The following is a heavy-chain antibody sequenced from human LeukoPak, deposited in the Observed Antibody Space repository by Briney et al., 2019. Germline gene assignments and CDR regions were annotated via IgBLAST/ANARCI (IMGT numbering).Heavy chain of an antibody. CDR3: ARVEYYYDSSGYYQDY. J-gene: IGHJ4*02. Sequence: PSETLSLTCTVSGDSISSSNSYWGWIRQPPGKGLEWIGSIYYTGSTYYNPSLRSRVTISVDTSKNQFSLKLSSVTADDTAVYYCARVEYYYDSSGYYQDYWGQGTLVTVSS. CDR2: IYYTGST. D-gene: IGHD3-22*01. CDR1: GDSISSSNSY. V-gene: IGHV4-39*07.